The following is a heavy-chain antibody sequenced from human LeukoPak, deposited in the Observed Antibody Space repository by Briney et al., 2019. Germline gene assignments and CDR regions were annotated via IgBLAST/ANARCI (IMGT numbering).Heavy chain of an antibody. CDR3: ARSYAVVTENDSFDI. D-gene: IGHD4-23*01. J-gene: IGHJ3*02. CDR2: IWYDGSNK. Sequence: GGSLRLSCAASGFTFSSYGMHWVRQAPGKGLEWVAVIWYDGSNKYYADSVKGGFTISRDNSNNTLYLQMNSLRAEDTAVYYCARSYAVVTENDSFDIWGQGTMVTVSS. V-gene: IGHV3-33*01. CDR1: GFTFSSYG.